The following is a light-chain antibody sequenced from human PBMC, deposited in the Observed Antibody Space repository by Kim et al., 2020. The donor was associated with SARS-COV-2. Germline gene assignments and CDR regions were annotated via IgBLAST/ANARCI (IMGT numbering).Light chain of an antibody. J-gene: IGLJ1*01. CDR1: SSDNGGYNY. V-gene: IGLV2-14*03. CDR3: SSYASSSALYV. Sequence: QTITISCTGTSSDNGGYNYISRYQQHPGEASKIIIFDVSNRPSGVSNRFSGSKSGNTASLTISGLQADDEADYYCSSYASSSALYVCGTGTKVTVL. CDR2: DVS.